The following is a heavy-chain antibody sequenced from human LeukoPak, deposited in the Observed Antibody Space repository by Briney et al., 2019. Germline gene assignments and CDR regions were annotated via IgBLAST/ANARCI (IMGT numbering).Heavy chain of an antibody. J-gene: IGHJ5*02. CDR2: IYYSGST. D-gene: IGHD1-26*01. CDR1: GDSISSGGYY. CDR3: ARRIVGATVNWFDP. Sequence: SETLSLTCTVSGDSISSGGYYWNWIRQHPGKGLEWIGSIYYSGSTYYNPSLKSRVTISVDTSKNQFSLKLSSVTAADTAVYYCARRIVGATVNWFDPWGQGTLVTVSS. V-gene: IGHV4-39*01.